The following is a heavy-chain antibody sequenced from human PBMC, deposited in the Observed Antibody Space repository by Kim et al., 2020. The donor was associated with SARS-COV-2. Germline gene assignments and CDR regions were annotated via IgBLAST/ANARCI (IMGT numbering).Heavy chain of an antibody. D-gene: IGHD4-4*01. V-gene: IGHV3-21*01. CDR1: GFTFSSYS. Sequence: GGSLRLSCAASGFTFSSYSMNWVRQAPGKGLEWVSSISSSSSYIYYADSVKGRFTISRDNAKNSLYLQMNSLRAEDTAVYYCAREGNYGFYYYYMDVWGKGTTVTVSS. CDR2: ISSSSSYI. CDR3: AREGNYGFYYYYMDV. J-gene: IGHJ6*03.